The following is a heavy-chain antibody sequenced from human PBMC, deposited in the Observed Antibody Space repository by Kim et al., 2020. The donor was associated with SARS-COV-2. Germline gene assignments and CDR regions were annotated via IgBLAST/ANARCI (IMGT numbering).Heavy chain of an antibody. J-gene: IGHJ4*02. CDR3: ARGGPDYGGNSDLSDY. Sequence: ASVKVSCKASGYTFTGYYMHWVRQAPGQGLEWMGWINPNSGGTNYAQKFQGWVTMTRDTSISTAYMELSRLRSDDTAVYYCARGGPDYGGNSDLSDYWGQGTLVTVSS. CDR2: INPNSGGT. CDR1: GYTFTGYY. D-gene: IGHD4-17*01. V-gene: IGHV1-2*04.